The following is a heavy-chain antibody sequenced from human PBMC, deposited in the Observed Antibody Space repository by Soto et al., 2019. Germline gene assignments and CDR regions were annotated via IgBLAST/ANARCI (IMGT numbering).Heavy chain of an antibody. D-gene: IGHD3-22*01. Sequence: GESLKISCAASGFTFSSYGMHWVRQAPGKGLEWVAVIWYDGSNKYYADSVKGRFTISRDNSKNTLYLQMNSLRAEDTAVYYCARDIRSSGYVDWGQGTLVTFSS. J-gene: IGHJ4*02. CDR3: ARDIRSSGYVD. CDR2: IWYDGSNK. V-gene: IGHV3-33*01. CDR1: GFTFSSYG.